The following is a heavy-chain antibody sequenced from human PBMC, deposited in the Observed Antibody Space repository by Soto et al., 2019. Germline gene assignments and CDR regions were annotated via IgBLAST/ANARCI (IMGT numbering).Heavy chain of an antibody. Sequence: ASVKVSCKASGYTFTSYYMHWVRQAPGQGLEWMGIINPSGGSTSYAQKFQGRVTMTRDTSTSTVYMELSSPRSEDTAVYYCARDLGIAVANNWFDPWGQGTLVTVSS. CDR1: GYTFTSYY. D-gene: IGHD6-19*01. V-gene: IGHV1-46*01. CDR2: INPSGGST. CDR3: ARDLGIAVANNWFDP. J-gene: IGHJ5*02.